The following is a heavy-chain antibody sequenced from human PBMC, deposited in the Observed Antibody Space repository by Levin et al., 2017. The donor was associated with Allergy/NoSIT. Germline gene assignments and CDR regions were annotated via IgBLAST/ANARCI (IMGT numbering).Heavy chain of an antibody. CDR2: INPNSGGT. Sequence: PVASVKVSCKASGYTFTGYYMHWVRQAPGQGLEWMGWINPNSGGTNYAQKFQGRVTMTRDTSISTAYMELSRLRSDDTAVYYCARSGAVAGTFPPDYWGQGTLVTVSS. V-gene: IGHV1-2*02. CDR1: GYTFTGYY. CDR3: ARSGAVAGTFPPDY. D-gene: IGHD6-19*01. J-gene: IGHJ4*02.